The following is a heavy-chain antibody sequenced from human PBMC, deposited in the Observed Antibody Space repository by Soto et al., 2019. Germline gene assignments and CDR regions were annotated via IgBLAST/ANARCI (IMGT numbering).Heavy chain of an antibody. CDR3: ARHWDCSGGSCYGRLAANYYYYYMDV. J-gene: IGHJ6*03. V-gene: IGHV4-39*01. CDR1: GGSISSSSYY. Sequence: SETLSLTCTVSGGSISSSSYYWGWIRQPPGKGLEWIGSIYYSGSTYYNPSLKSRVTISVDTSKNQFSLKLSSVTAADTAVYYCARHWDCSGGSCYGRLAANYYYYYMDVWGKGTTVTVSS. D-gene: IGHD2-15*01. CDR2: IYYSGST.